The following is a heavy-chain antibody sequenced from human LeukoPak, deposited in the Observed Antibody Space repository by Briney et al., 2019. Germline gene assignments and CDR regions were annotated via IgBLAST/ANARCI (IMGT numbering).Heavy chain of an antibody. V-gene: IGHV3-20*04. CDR1: GFAFDEHG. CDR3: ARAPITSPFHFDY. D-gene: IGHD2-2*01. Sequence: PGGSLRLSCTASGFAFDEHGMSWVRQVPGKGLEWVSGINWSGGSTGYADPLRGRFTISRDNAKNSLYLQMDSLRAEDTALYYCARAPITSPFHFDYWGQGTLVTVSS. CDR2: INWSGGST. J-gene: IGHJ4*02.